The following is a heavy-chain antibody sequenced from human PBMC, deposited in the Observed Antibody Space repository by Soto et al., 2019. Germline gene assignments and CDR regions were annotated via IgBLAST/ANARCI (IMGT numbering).Heavy chain of an antibody. J-gene: IGHJ4*02. CDR1: GFTFSRYG. V-gene: IGHV3-30*18. CDR2: ISYDGSNK. D-gene: IGHD3-10*01. Sequence: GGSLRLSCAASGFTFSRYGMHWVRQAPGKGLEWVAVISYDGSNKYYADSVKGRFTISRDNSKNTLYLQMNSLRAEDTAVYYCAKDRYGSGSYYFDYWGQGTLVTVSS. CDR3: AKDRYGSGSYYFDY.